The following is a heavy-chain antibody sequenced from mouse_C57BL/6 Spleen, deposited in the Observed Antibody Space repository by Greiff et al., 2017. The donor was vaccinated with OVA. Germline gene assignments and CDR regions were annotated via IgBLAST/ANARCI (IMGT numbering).Heavy chain of an antibody. CDR2: ISYDGSN. D-gene: IGHD4-1*01. CDR1: GYSITSGYY. J-gene: IGHJ1*03. CDR3: AIGTSWYFDV. V-gene: IGHV3-6*01. Sequence: EVKLMESGPGLVKPSQSLSLTCSVTGYSITSGYYWNWIRQFPGNKLEWMGYISYDGSNNYNPSLKNRISITRDTSKNQFFLKLNSVTTEDTATYYCAIGTSWYFDVWGTGTTVTVSS.